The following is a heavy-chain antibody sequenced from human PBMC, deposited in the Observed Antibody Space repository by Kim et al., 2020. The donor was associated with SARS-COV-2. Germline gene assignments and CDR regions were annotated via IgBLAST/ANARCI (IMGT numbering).Heavy chain of an antibody. Sequence: YKPSLKSGVTITVDTPKTQFSLKLSAVTAADTAVYFCAGDRGSGCASTFDYWGQGTLVTVSS. J-gene: IGHJ4*02. D-gene: IGHD6-25*01. V-gene: IGHV4-59*01. CDR3: AGDRGSGCASTFDY.